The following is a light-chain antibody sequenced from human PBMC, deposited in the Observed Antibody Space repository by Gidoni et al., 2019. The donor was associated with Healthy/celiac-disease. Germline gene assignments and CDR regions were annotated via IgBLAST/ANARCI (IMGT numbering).Light chain of an antibody. J-gene: IGKJ2*01. V-gene: IGKV1-5*03. CDR2: NAS. CDR1: QSISSW. CDR3: RQYHSYSDT. Sequence: IQRTQSPPTLSESVGDRVPITCRASQSISSWLASYQQKPGKAPTLLIYNASSLETRVPPGFSGRGSGTAFTLTISSLQPHDVAAYYCRQYHSYSDTFGQGTKLEIK.